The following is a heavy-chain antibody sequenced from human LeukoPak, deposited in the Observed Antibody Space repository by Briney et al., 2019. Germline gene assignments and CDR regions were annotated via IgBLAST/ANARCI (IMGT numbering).Heavy chain of an antibody. Sequence: GGSLRLSCAASGFTFSSNWMSWVRQAPGKGLEWVANIKQDGSEKYYVDSVKGRFTISRDNAKNLLYLQMNSLRAEDTAVYYCAGPYCSSTTCYPRTFHHWGQGTLVTVSS. CDR1: GFTFSSNW. V-gene: IGHV3-7*01. D-gene: IGHD2-2*01. J-gene: IGHJ1*01. CDR2: IKQDGSEK. CDR3: AGPYCSSTTCYPRTFHH.